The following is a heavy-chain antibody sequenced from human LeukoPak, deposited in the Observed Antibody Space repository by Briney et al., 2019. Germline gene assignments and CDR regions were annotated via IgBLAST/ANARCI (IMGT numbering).Heavy chain of an antibody. CDR2: IGTAGDT. Sequence: GGSLRLSCAASGFTFSSYDMHWVRQATGKGLEWVSAIGTAGDTYYPGSVKGRFTISRENAKNSLYLQMNSLRAEDTAVYYCARGDYVDTAMVSEFDYWGQGTLVTVSS. J-gene: IGHJ4*02. CDR3: ARGDYVDTAMVSEFDY. CDR1: GFTFSSYD. V-gene: IGHV3-13*01. D-gene: IGHD5-18*01.